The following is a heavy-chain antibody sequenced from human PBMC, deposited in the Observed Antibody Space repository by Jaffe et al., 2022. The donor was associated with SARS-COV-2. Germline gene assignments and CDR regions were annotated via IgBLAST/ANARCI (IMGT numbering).Heavy chain of an antibody. CDR2: ISYDGSNK. CDR1: GFTFSSYA. D-gene: IGHD3-3*02. CDR3: ARDLKEAQPFYYYYYYGMDV. V-gene: IGHV3-30-3*01. J-gene: IGHJ6*02. Sequence: QVQLVESGGGVVQPGRSLRLSCAASGFTFSSYAMHWVRQAPGKGLEWVAVISYDGSNKYYADSVKGRFTISRDNSKNTLYLQMNSLRAEDTAVYYCARDLKEAQPFYYYYYYGMDVWGQGTTVTVSS.